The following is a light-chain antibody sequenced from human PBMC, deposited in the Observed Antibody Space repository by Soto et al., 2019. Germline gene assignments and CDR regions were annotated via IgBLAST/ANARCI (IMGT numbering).Light chain of an antibody. J-gene: IGLJ2*01. CDR1: SSNIGAGYD. CDR2: SNN. Sequence: QSVLTQPPSVSGAPGQRVTISCTGSSSNIGAGYDVHWYQQRPGTAPKLLIFSNNQRPSGVPDRFSGSKSGTSASLAISGLQSEDEADYYCAAWDDGLNAVLFGGGTKLTVL. V-gene: IGLV1-40*01. CDR3: AAWDDGLNAVL.